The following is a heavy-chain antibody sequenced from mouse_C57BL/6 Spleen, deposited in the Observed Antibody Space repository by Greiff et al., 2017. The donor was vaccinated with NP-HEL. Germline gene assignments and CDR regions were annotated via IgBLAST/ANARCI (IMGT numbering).Heavy chain of an antibody. D-gene: IGHD1-1*01. J-gene: IGHJ3*01. Sequence: EVMLVESGGGLVKPGGSLKLSCAASGFTFSSYTMSWVRQTPEKRLEWAATISGGGGNTYYPDSVKGRFTISRDNAKNTLYLQMSSLRSEDTALYYCARRDTTVVAGDWLAYWGQGTLVTVAA. V-gene: IGHV5-9*01. CDR1: GFTFSSYT. CDR3: ARRDTTVVAGDWLAY. CDR2: ISGGGGNT.